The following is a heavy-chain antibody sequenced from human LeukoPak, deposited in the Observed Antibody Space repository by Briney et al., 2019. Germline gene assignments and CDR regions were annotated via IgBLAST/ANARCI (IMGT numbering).Heavy chain of an antibody. CDR2: IYYSGST. V-gene: IGHV4-59*01. J-gene: IGHJ4*02. CDR1: GGSISSYY. Sequence: NSSETLSLTCTVSGGSISSYYWSWIRQPPGKGLEWIGYIYYSGSTNYNPSLKSRVTISVDTSKNQFSLKLSSVTAADTAVYYCARERDSSGYYHAFFDYWGQGTLVTVSS. CDR3: ARERDSSGYYHAFFDY. D-gene: IGHD3-22*01.